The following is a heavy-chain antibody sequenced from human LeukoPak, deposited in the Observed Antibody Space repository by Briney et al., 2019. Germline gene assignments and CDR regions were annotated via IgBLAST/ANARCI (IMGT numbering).Heavy chain of an antibody. CDR1: GFTFSSYA. CDR2: ISTTGGTT. D-gene: IGHD6-19*01. J-gene: IGHJ5*02. V-gene: IGHV3-23*01. Sequence: GGPLRLSCAASGFTFSSYAMSWVRQAPGKGLEWVSAISTTGGTTYYADSVKGRFTISRDNSKNTLYLQMNSLRAEDTAVYYCASSGWYRQPGWFDPWGQGTLVTVSS. CDR3: ASSGWYRQPGWFDP.